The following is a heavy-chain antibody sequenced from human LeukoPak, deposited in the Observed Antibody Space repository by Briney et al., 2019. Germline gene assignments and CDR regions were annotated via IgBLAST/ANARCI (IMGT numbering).Heavy chain of an antibody. CDR1: GGSISSSSYY. D-gene: IGHD2-2*01. CDR3: ARHEVGYQLLPYYFDY. CDR2: IYYSGST. V-gene: IGHV4-39*01. Sequence: SETLSLNCTVSGGSISSSSYYWGWIRQPPGKGLEWIGSIYYSGSTYYNPSLKSRVTISVDTSKNQFSLKLSSVTAADTAVYYCARHEVGYQLLPYYFDYWGQGTLVTVSS. J-gene: IGHJ4*02.